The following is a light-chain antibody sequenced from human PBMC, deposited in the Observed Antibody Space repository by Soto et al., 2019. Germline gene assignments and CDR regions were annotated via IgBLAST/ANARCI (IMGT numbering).Light chain of an antibody. V-gene: IGKV3-20*01. CDR2: GAS. Sequence: ETVLTQSPGTLSLSPGERATLSCRASQPVSSNYLAWYQQKPGQAPRLLIYGASTRASGIPDRFSGSGSGTDFTLTISRLEPEDSAVYYCQQYGSSPTWTFGQGTKVDIK. J-gene: IGKJ1*01. CDR3: QQYGSSPTWT. CDR1: QPVSSNY.